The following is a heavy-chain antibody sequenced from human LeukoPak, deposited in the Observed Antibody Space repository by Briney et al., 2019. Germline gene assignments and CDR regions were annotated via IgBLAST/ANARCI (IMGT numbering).Heavy chain of an antibody. V-gene: IGHV4-31*03. J-gene: IGHJ4*02. CDR1: GGSISNYY. CDR2: IYYTGST. Sequence: PWQTLSLTCTVSGGSISNYYWNWIRQHPGEGLEWIGYIYYTGSTYYNPSLESRVTISVDTSKNQFSLKLSSVAAADSAMYYCARDPLGLYYFDYWGQGSLVTVSS. CDR3: ARDPLGLYYFDY.